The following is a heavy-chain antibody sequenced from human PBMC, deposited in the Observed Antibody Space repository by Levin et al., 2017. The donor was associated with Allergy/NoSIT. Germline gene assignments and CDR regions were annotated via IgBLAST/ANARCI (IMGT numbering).Heavy chain of an antibody. CDR2: IRSKAYGRTS. J-gene: IGHJ6*03. V-gene: IGHV3-49*04. CDR1: GFTFGDYA. Sequence: PGGSLRLSCTASGFTFGDYAMSWVRQAPGKGLEWVGFIRSKAYGRTSEYDASVKGRFSFSRDDYKSIAYLQMNSLKTEDTAVYFCTRVAAAADYYYYHMDIWGKGTTVTVSS. D-gene: IGHD6-13*01. CDR3: TRVAAAADYYYYHMDI.